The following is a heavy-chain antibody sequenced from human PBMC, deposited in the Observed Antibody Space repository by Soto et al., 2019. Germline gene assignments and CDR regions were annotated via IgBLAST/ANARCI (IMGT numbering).Heavy chain of an antibody. CDR3: ATCSGGSCYANWFDP. CDR2: INPNSGGT. Sequence: QVQLVQSGAEVKKPGASVKVSCKASGYTFTDYYMHWVRQAPGQGLEWMVWINPNSGGTNYAQKFQGRVTMTRDTSISTAYMELSGPRSDDTAVYYCATCSGGSCYANWFDPWGQGTLVTVSS. J-gene: IGHJ5*02. D-gene: IGHD2-15*01. CDR1: GYTFTDYY. V-gene: IGHV1-2*02.